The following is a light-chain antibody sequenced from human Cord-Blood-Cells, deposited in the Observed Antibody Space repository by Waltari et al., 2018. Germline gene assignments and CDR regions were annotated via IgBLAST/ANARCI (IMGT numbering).Light chain of an antibody. CDR1: QSISSY. V-gene: IGKV1-39*01. CDR2: AAS. CDR3: QQSYSTPFT. J-gene: IGKJ3*01. Sequence: DIQMTQSPSSLSASVGDRVTITCRASQSISSYLNWYQQKPGKAPKLLIYAASSLQSGVPSMFSGSGSGTDFTLTISSLQPEEFATYYCQQSYSTPFTFGPGTKVDIK.